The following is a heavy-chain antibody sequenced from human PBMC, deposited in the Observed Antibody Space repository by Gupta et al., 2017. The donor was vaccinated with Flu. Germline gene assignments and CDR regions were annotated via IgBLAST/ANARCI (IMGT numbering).Heavy chain of an antibody. V-gene: IGHV1-8*01. CDR3: ARRNYDFWSGSVAFDI. J-gene: IGHJ3*02. D-gene: IGHD3-3*01. Sequence: QVQLVQSGAEVKKPGPSVKVSCKASGYTFTSSDFTWFRQATGQGLEWMGWMNPNSGNTGYAQKFQGRVTMTRNTSISTAYMELSSLRSEDTAVYYCARRNYDFWSGSVAFDIWGQGTMVTVSS. CDR2: MNPNSGNT. CDR1: GYTFTSSD.